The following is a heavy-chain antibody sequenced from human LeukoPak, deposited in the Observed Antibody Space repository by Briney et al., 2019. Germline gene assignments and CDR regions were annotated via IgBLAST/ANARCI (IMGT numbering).Heavy chain of an antibody. D-gene: IGHD1-1*01. CDR1: GFTLSEYY. CDR3: ARNGWGTGTREWYFDY. V-gene: IGHV3-11*04. CDR2: ISSSSSTI. J-gene: IGHJ4*02. Sequence: GGSLRLSCAASGFTLSEYYMSWIRQAPGKGLEWVSYISSSSSTIYYADSVKGRFTISRDNAKNSLYLQMNSLRDEDTAVYYCARNGWGTGTREWYFDYWGQGTLVTVSS.